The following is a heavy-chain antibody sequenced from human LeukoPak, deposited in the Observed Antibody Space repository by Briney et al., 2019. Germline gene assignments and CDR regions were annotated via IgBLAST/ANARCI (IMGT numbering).Heavy chain of an antibody. J-gene: IGHJ4*02. CDR1: GFTFDNYA. CDR3: AKVRGTYSSGYFFDY. CDR2: ISWNSGYI. Sequence: GGSLRLSCAASGFTFDNYAMHWVRQPPGKGLEWLSIISWNSGYIGYADSVKGRFTISRDNAKNSLYLQMNSLGAEDTAFYYCAKVRGTYSSGYFFDYWGQGALVTVSS. V-gene: IGHV3-9*01. D-gene: IGHD6-19*01.